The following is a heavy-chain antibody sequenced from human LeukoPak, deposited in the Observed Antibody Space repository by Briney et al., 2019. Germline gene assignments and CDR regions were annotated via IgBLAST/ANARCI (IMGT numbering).Heavy chain of an antibody. CDR2: IYSRAST. J-gene: IGHJ4*02. Sequence: SETLSLTCAVSGYSLGKNYYWGWIRQSPGKGLEWIGRIYSRASTSYNPSLMNRATMSVDTSKNHFSLQLTSVTAADTAVYYCARYDSRGSASTRFDYWGPGILVTVSS. V-gene: IGHV4-38-2*01. D-gene: IGHD3-16*01. CDR3: ARYDSRGSASTRFDY. CDR1: GYSLGKNYY.